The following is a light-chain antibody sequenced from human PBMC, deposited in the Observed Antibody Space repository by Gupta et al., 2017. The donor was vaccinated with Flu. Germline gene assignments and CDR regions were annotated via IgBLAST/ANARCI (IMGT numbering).Light chain of an antibody. CDR3: SSYTSSSTYV. J-gene: IGLJ1*01. Sequence: QSALTQPPSVSGSPGQSVTISCTGTSSDIGNYNRVSWYQQSPDTAPKLMIYEVTKRPSGVPDRFSGSKSDNTASLTISGVQAEDEADYYCSSYTSSSTYVFETGTKVTVL. V-gene: IGLV2-18*02. CDR2: EVT. CDR1: SSDIGNYNR.